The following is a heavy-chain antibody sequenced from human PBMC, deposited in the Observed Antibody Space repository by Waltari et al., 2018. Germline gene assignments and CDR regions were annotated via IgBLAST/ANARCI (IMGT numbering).Heavy chain of an antibody. Sequence: QVQLVQSGAEVRKPGASVKVSCETSGYTFRGYYIHWVRQAPGQGPEGMGRIIPNSGGTSYAQKFQGRVTMTRDTSITTAYMELRSLTSDDTAVYYCARGNWGYFFDYWGQGTLVTVSS. V-gene: IGHV1-2*06. CDR2: IIPNSGGT. CDR1: GYTFRGYY. D-gene: IGHD7-27*01. CDR3: ARGNWGYFFDY. J-gene: IGHJ4*02.